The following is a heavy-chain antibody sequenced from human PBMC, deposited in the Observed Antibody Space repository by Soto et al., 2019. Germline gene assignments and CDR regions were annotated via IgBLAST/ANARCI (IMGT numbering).Heavy chain of an antibody. V-gene: IGHV4-31*03. Sequence: SETLSLTCTVSGGSISSGGYYWSWIRQHPGKGLEWIGYIYYSGSTYYNPSLKSRVTISVDTSKNQFSLKLSSVTAADTAVYYCARGEMATIMPRYWGQGTLVTVSS. CDR2: IYYSGST. J-gene: IGHJ4*02. D-gene: IGHD5-12*01. CDR3: ARGEMATIMPRY. CDR1: GGSISSGGYY.